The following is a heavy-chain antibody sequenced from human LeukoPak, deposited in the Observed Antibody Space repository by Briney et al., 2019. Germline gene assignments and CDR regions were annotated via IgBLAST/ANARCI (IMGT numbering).Heavy chain of an antibody. D-gene: IGHD2-15*01. CDR2: INNSGGST. CDR1: GFTLNNYA. CDR3: GKSQSGSCSGGSCSCNY. V-gene: IGHV3-23*01. J-gene: IGHJ4*02. Sequence: PGGSLRLSCAASGFTLNNYAMSWVRQAPGKGLEWVSIINNSGGSTYYADSVKGRFTISRDLSKNTLYPQMNSLRAEDTAVYYCGKSQSGSCSGGSCSCNYWGQGTLVTVSS.